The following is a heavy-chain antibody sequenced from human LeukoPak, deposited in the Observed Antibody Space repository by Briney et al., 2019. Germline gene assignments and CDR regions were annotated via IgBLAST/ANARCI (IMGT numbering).Heavy chain of an antibody. Sequence: GGSLRLSCAASGFTFNTYNMNWVRQAPGKGLEWLSYISSSTSTIYYADSVKGRFTISRDNAKNSLYLQMNSLRAEDTAVYYCARVRGSASYVDYWGQGTLVTVSS. D-gene: IGHD3-10*01. V-gene: IGHV3-48*01. CDR2: ISSSTSTI. CDR3: ARVRGSASYVDY. CDR1: GFTFNTYN. J-gene: IGHJ4*02.